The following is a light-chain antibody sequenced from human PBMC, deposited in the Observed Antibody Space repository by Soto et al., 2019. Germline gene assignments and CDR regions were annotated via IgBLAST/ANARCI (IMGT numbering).Light chain of an antibody. CDR2: DTT. J-gene: IGLJ1*01. CDR3: LLSYNGPYV. V-gene: IGLV7-46*01. Sequence: QSAVAQDPSRTVSPGGTVTLTCGSSTGAVTNGHYPYWFQQKPGQAPRTLIYDTTNRHSWTPARFSGYLLGGKAALTLSGAQTEDEAEYYCLLSYNGPYVFGTGTKVTVL. CDR1: TGAVTNGHY.